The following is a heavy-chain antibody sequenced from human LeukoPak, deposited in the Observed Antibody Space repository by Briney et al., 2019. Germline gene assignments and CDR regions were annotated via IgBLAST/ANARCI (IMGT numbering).Heavy chain of an antibody. D-gene: IGHD3-10*01. Sequence: SQTLSLTCTVSGGPITSGSFYWTWIRQHPERGLELVGYISYTGTTSYNPSLKSRLTISSDTSNNQFSLKLTSVTAADTAVYYCARGVLYGSGSQSRFDPWGQGTPVTVSS. CDR3: ARGVLYGSGSQSRFDP. CDR2: ISYTGTT. V-gene: IGHV4-31*03. CDR1: GGPITSGSFY. J-gene: IGHJ5*02.